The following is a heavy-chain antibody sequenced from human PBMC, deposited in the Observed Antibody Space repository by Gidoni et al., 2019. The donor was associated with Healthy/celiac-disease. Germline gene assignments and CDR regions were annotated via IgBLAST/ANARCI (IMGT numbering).Heavy chain of an antibody. D-gene: IGHD3-9*01. CDR2: IKQDGSEK. V-gene: IGHV3-7*01. CDR1: GFTFSSYW. CDR3: AREEGFDWLLYPDAFDI. J-gene: IGHJ3*02. Sequence: EVQLVESGGGLVQPGGSLRLSCAASGFTFSSYWMSWVRQAPGKGLEWVANIKQDGSEKYYVDSVKGRFTISRDNAKNSLYLQMNSLRAEDTAVYYCAREEGFDWLLYPDAFDIWGQGTMVTVSS.